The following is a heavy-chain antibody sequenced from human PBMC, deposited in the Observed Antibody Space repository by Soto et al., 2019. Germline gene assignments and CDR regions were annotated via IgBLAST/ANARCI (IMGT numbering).Heavy chain of an antibody. V-gene: IGHV3-23*01. CDR2: ISGSGSST. J-gene: IGHJ4*02. D-gene: IGHD1-20*01. Sequence: PGGSLRLSCAASAFTFKNYAMSWGRQAPGQGLEWVSGISGSGSSTYYADSVEGRFTISRDNSKNTLYLQMNSLRAEDTAVYYCAKDTIGYNKPFDYWGQGTLVTVSS. CDR3: AKDTIGYNKPFDY. CDR1: AFTFKNYA.